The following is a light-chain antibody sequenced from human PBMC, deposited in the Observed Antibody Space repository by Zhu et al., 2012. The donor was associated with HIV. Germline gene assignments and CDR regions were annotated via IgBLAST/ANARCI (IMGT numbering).Light chain of an antibody. J-gene: IGKJ4*01. CDR1: QSASIF. V-gene: IGKV3-11*01. CDR3: QQRRNWPLT. CDR2: DAT. Sequence: IVLTQSPATLSLSPGERATLSCRASQSASIFVAWYQQRPGQAPRLLIYDATKRATGIPARFSGSGSGTDFTLTISSLGPEDFALYYCQQRRNWPLTFGGGTRVEIK.